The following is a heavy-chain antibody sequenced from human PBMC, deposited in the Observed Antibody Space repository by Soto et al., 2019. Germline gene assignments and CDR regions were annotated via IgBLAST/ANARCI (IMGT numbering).Heavy chain of an antibody. J-gene: IGHJ3*01. V-gene: IGHV1-69*01. Sequence: QVQLVQSGAEVKKPGSSVKVSCKTSGGTLKNQAITWVRQAPGQGLEWMGGFLPPFNITNYAEKFQGSLPITTDEAARTSYMELGSLTSADAAVYLCARPTPPRIVFAVEVWGQGTMVTVSS. CDR3: ARPTPPRIVFAVEV. CDR2: FLPPFNIT. D-gene: IGHD3-22*01. CDR1: GGTLKNQA.